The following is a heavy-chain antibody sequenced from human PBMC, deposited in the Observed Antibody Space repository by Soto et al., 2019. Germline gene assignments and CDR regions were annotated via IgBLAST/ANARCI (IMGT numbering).Heavy chain of an antibody. CDR1: GGSISSGDYY. CDR3: ASGYYASNVTYY. D-gene: IGHD3-22*01. J-gene: IGHJ4*01. Sequence: SETLSLTCTVSGGSISSGDYYWSWIRQPPGKGLEWIGYIYYSGSTYYNPSLKSRVTISVDTSKNQFSLKLSSVTAADTAVYYCASGYYASNVTYYWGQGTLITVSS. CDR2: IYYSGST. V-gene: IGHV4-30-4*01.